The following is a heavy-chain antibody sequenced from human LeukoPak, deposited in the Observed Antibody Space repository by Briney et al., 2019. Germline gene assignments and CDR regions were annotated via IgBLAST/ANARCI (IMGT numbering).Heavy chain of an antibody. V-gene: IGHV3-23*01. CDR3: AKLFGSATYSVYLQQ. CDR2: IGDNGDRT. D-gene: IGHD2-21*01. J-gene: IGHJ1*01. Sequence: GGSLRLSCAASGFTFSSFGMSWVRQAPGKGLEWVSVIGDNGDRTYYTDSVKGRSTISRDNSKNTLYLQINSLRAEDTAIYYCAKLFGSATYSVYLQQWGQGTLVTVSS. CDR1: GFTFSSFG.